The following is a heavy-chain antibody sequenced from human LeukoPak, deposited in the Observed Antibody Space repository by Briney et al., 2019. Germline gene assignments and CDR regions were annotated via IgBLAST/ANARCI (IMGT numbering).Heavy chain of an antibody. CDR1: GFTFDDYG. Sequence: RSGGSLRLSCAASGFTFDDYGMSWVRQAPGKGLEWVSGINWNGGSTGYADSVKGRFTISRDNAKNSLYLQMNSLRAEDTAVYYCAREALGAAYYYDSSGYSYFDYWGQGTLVTVSS. J-gene: IGHJ4*02. D-gene: IGHD3-22*01. CDR2: INWNGGST. CDR3: AREALGAAYYYDSSGYSYFDY. V-gene: IGHV3-20*04.